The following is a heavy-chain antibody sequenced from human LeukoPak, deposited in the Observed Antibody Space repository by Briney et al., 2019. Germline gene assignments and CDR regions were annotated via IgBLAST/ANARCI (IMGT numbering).Heavy chain of an antibody. V-gene: IGHV1-69*01. CDR3: AAPLDYYDSSGHDY. CDR1: GGTFSSYA. J-gene: IGHJ4*02. CDR2: IIPIFGTA. D-gene: IGHD3-22*01. Sequence: ASVKVSCKAPGGTFSSYAISWVRQAPGQGLEWMGGIIPIFGTANYAQKFQGRVTITADEFTSTAYMELSSLRSEDTAVYYCAAPLDYYDSSGHDYWGQETLVTVSS.